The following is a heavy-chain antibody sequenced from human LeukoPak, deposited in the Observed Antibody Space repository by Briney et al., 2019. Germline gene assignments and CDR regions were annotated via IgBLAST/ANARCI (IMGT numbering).Heavy chain of an antibody. D-gene: IGHD5-12*01. Sequence: SVKVSCKASGSTFTSYDIYWVQQATGQGLEWIGWISAYNGNTNYAQKLQGRVTMTTDTSTSTAYMELRSLRSDETAVYYCARDDGYSGYGETFDYWGQGTLVTVSS. V-gene: IGHV1-18*01. J-gene: IGHJ4*02. CDR2: ISAYNGNT. CDR3: ARDDGYSGYGETFDY. CDR1: GSTFTSYD.